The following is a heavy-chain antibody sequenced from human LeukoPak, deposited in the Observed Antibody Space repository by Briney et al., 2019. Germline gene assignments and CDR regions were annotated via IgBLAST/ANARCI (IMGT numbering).Heavy chain of an antibody. D-gene: IGHD6-19*01. J-gene: IGHJ4*02. CDR1: GGSFSGYY. CDR3: ASIAVAGIFDY. CDR2: INHSGST. Sequence: PSETLSLTCAVYGGSFSGYYWSWIRQSPGRGLEWIGEINHSGSTNYNPSLKSRVTISVDTSKNQFSLKLSSVTAADTAVYYCASIAVAGIFDYWGQGTLVTVSS. V-gene: IGHV4-34*01.